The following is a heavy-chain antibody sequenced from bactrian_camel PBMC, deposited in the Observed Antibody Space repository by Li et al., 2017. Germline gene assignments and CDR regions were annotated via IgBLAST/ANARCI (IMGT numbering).Heavy chain of an antibody. Sequence: DVQLVESGGGSVQVGGSLRLSCVASGDTIGRYCMGWFRQIPDKEREAVAGIMSGDDDTYYTVSVKGRFTISRDNTKNTLYLQMNSLKPEDTAVYYCSAAYCGRERFSEDNYWGQGTQVTVS. CDR1: GDTIGRYC. V-gene: IGHV3S31*01. D-gene: IGHD1*01. CDR3: SAAYCGRERFSEDNY. J-gene: IGHJ4*01. CDR2: IMSGDDDT.